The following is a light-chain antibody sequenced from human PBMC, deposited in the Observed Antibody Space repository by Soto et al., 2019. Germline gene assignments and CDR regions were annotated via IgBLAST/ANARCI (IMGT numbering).Light chain of an antibody. V-gene: IGKV3-20*01. CDR3: QHYGSSLT. J-gene: IGKJ3*01. Sequence: EIVMTQSTATLSVSPGEIATLSCRASQSVSSNLAWYQQKLGQAPRLLIFGASSRATGIPDRFSGSGSGTDFTLTISRLEPEDFAMYYCQHYGSSLTFGPGTKVDN. CDR1: QSVSSN. CDR2: GAS.